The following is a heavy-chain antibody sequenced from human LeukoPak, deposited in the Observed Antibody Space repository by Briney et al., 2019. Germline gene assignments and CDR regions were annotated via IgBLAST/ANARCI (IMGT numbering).Heavy chain of an antibody. CDR2: IYYSGST. J-gene: IGHJ4*02. Sequence: SETLSLTCTVSGGSISSSSYYWGWIRQPPGKGLEWIGSIYYSGSTYYNPSLKSRVTISVDTSKNQFSLKLSSVTAADTAVYYCARLFGQAARLGWLLLDLSLNDYWGQGTLVTVSS. V-gene: IGHV4-39*01. CDR1: GGSISSSSYY. D-gene: IGHD3-3*01. CDR3: ARLFGQAARLGWLLLDLSLNDY.